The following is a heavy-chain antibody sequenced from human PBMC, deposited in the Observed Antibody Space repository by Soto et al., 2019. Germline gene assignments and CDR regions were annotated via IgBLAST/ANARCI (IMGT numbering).Heavy chain of an antibody. CDR1: GFTFSSYE. Sequence: PGGSLRLSCAASGFTFSSYEMNWVRQAPGKGREWVSYISSSGSTIYYADSVKGRFTISRDNAKNSLYLQTNSLRAEDTAVYYCARDGPYDFWSGYYTYFDYWGQGTLVTVSS. V-gene: IGHV3-48*03. CDR2: ISSSGSTI. J-gene: IGHJ4*02. D-gene: IGHD3-3*01. CDR3: ARDGPYDFWSGYYTYFDY.